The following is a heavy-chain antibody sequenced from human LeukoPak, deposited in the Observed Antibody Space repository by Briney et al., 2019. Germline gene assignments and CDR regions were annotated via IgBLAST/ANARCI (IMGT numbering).Heavy chain of an antibody. V-gene: IGHV3-48*04. Sequence: GGSLRLSCVASGFTFSSYSMNWVRQAPGKELEGVSFISTTGTTIYFADSVRGRFTISRDSAKNSLSLQMTSLRAEDTAVYYCTRVRGSYCSDSGSHGTLVTVSS. J-gene: IGHJ5*01. CDR2: ISTTGTTI. CDR1: GFTFSSYS. D-gene: IGHD1-26*01. CDR3: TRVRGSYCSDS.